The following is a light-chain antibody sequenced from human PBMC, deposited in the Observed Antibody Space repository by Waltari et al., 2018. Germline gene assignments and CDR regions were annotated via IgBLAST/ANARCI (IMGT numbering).Light chain of an antibody. CDR3: QQYLSRPDT. CDR1: QSVLYNSNNKNY. V-gene: IGKV4-1*01. Sequence: IVMTQSPDSLAVSLGERATINCKSSQSVLYNSNNKNYVAWYQQRPGQPPKLLIYWASTRESGVPARFSGSGSGTDFSLTITSLQAEDVAVYYCQQYLSRPDTFGQGTKLEIK. CDR2: WAS. J-gene: IGKJ2*01.